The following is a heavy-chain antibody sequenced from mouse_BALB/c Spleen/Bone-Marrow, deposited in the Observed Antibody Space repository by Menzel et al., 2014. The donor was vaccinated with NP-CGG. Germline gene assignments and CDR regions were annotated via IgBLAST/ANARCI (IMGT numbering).Heavy chain of an antibody. J-gene: IGHJ2*01. Sequence: EVQRVESGGGLVQPGGSLKLSCAASGFTFSSYGMSWVRQTPDKRLELVATINTNGGSTYYPDSVKGRFTISRDNAKNTLYLQMSSLKSEDTAMYYCARGLDYWGQGTTLTVSS. V-gene: IGHV5-6-3*01. CDR3: ARGLDY. CDR2: INTNGGST. CDR1: GFTFSSYG.